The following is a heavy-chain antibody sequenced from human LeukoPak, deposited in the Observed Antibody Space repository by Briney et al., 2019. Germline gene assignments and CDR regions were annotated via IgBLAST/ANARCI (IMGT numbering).Heavy chain of an antibody. CDR1: GYTFTDYY. CDR3: ATYWELLGNFAFDY. D-gene: IGHD1-26*01. Sequence: ASVKVSCKVSGYTFTDYYMHWVQQAPGKGLEWMGLVDPEDGETIYAEKFQGRVTITADTSTDTAYMELSSLRSEDTAVYYCATYWELLGNFAFDYWGQGTLVTVSS. V-gene: IGHV1-69-2*01. CDR2: VDPEDGET. J-gene: IGHJ4*02.